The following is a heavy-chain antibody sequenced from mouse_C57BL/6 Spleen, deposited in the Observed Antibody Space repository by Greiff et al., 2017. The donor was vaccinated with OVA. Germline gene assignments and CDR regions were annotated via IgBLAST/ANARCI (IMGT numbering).Heavy chain of an antibody. Sequence: EVKVVESGGGLVQPGGSMKLSCVASGFTFSNYWMNWVRQSPEKGLEWVAQIRLKSDNYATHYAESVKGRFTISRDDSKSSVYLQMNNLRAEDTGIYYCTVDYSPYWYFDVWGTGTTVTVSS. CDR2: IRLKSDNYAT. V-gene: IGHV6-3*01. D-gene: IGHD2-12*01. CDR3: TVDYSPYWYFDV. CDR1: GFTFSNYW. J-gene: IGHJ1*03.